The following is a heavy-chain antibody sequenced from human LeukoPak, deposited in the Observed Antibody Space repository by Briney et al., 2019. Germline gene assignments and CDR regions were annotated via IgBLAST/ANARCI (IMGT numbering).Heavy chain of an antibody. V-gene: IGHV1-69*13. J-gene: IGHJ6*03. D-gene: IGHD3-10*01. CDR1: GGTFSSYA. CDR3: ARDATVRGPYGGHHFYSYMDV. CDR2: IIPIFDTA. Sequence: SVKVSCKTSGGTFSSYAISWVRQAPGQGLEWIGDIIPIFDTANYAQKFQGRVTITADESATTSYVELSSLRSEDTAVYYCARDATVRGPYGGHHFYSYMDVWGKGTTVTISS.